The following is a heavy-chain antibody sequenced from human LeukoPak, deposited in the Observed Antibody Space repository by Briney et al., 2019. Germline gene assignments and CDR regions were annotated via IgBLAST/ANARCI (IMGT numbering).Heavy chain of an antibody. J-gene: IGHJ4*02. CDR3: AREYPGGTYYDFWNGPACTD. Sequence: ASVKVSCKASGYTFTGYYMHWVRQAPGQGLEWMGWINPNSGGTNYAQKFQGRVTMTRDTSVSTAYMELSRLRSDDTAVYYCAREYPGGTYYDFWNGPACTDWGQGTLVTVSS. CDR2: INPNSGGT. CDR1: GYTFTGYY. D-gene: IGHD3-3*01. V-gene: IGHV1-2*02.